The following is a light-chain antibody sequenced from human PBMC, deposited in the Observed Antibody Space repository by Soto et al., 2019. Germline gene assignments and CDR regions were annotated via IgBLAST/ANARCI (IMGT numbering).Light chain of an antibody. V-gene: IGLV1-44*01. J-gene: IGLJ2*01. CDR3: AAWDDSLSAVI. CDR2: SDN. Sequence: QSVLTQPPSASGTPGQRVTISCSGSSSNIGANTVNWYQQLPGTAPKLLFYSDNQRPSGVPDRFSGSKSGTSASLAISGLQSEDEADYYCAAWDDSLSAVIFGGGTKLTVL. CDR1: SSNIGANT.